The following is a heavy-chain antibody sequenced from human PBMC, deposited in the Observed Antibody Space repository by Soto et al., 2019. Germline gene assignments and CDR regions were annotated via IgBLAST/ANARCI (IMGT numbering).Heavy chain of an antibody. CDR2: IGSSGGST. D-gene: IGHD3-3*01. Sequence: GGSLRLSCAASGFTFSSYAMSWVRQAPGKGLEWVSGIGSSGGSTYYADSVKGRFTISRDNSKNTLYLQMNSLRAEDTAVYYCAKDSGYDFWSGYMAPTYYFDYWGQGTLVTVSS. V-gene: IGHV3-23*01. CDR3: AKDSGYDFWSGYMAPTYYFDY. J-gene: IGHJ4*02. CDR1: GFTFSSYA.